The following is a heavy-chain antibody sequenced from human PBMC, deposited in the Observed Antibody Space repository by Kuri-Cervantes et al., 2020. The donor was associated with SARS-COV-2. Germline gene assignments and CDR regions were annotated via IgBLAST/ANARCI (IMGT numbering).Heavy chain of an antibody. V-gene: IGHV5-51*01. Sequence: GGSLRLSCKGSGYSFTSYWIGWVRQMPGKGLEWMGIIYPGDSDTRYSPSFQGQVTISADTSISTAYLQWSSLKASDTAMYYCARHNWGGYSGYDLIDYWGQGTLVTVSS. D-gene: IGHD5-12*01. J-gene: IGHJ4*02. CDR2: IYPGDSDT. CDR3: ARHNWGGYSGYDLIDY. CDR1: GYSFTSYW.